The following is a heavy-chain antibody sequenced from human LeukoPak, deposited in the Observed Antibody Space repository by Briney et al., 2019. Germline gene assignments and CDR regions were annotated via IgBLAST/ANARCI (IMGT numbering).Heavy chain of an antibody. V-gene: IGHV4-59*01. Sequence: SETLSLTCTVSGGSISSYYWSWIRQAPGKGLERIGYSGDNGITTYNPSLKSRGTTSVDTSKTQFSLKLRSVTAADTAVYYCARDRTIAADGTVYFYGMHVWGQGTTVTVSS. CDR2: SGDNGIT. CDR3: ARDRTIAADGTVYFYGMHV. D-gene: IGHD6-13*01. CDR1: GGSISSYY. J-gene: IGHJ6*02.